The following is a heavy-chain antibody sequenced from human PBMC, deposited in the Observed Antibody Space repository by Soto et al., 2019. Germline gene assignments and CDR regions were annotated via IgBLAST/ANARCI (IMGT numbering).Heavy chain of an antibody. D-gene: IGHD2-15*01. V-gene: IGHV1-69*02. CDR2: VIPILGIT. Sequence: QVQLVQSGAEVKRPGSSVKVSCKASGGTFSSYTVNWVRQAPGEGLEWMGRVIPILGITNYAQRFQGRVTITADKSTSTAYMEVTNLRSEDTAVYYCDLLYCSGGSCYGNDYWGQGTLVDVSS. CDR3: DLLYCSGGSCYGNDY. J-gene: IGHJ4*02. CDR1: GGTFSSYT.